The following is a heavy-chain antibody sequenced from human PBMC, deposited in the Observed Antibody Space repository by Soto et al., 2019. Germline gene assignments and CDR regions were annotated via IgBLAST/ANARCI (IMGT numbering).Heavy chain of an antibody. Sequence: SETLSITCDVSGGSIKTDNWWTWVRQSPGKGLEWIGEIYHSGSALYNPSLNNRLTISIDKSKKQFSLTLTSVTAADTALYFCARADSGLIAKGFDLWGQGIQGTVSS. CDR3: ARADSGLIAKGFDL. D-gene: IGHD2-21*01. CDR1: GGSIKTDNW. CDR2: IYHSGSA. V-gene: IGHV4-4*02. J-gene: IGHJ5*02.